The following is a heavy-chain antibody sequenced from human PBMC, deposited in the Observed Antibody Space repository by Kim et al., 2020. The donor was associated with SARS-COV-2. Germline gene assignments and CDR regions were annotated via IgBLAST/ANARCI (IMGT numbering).Heavy chain of an antibody. D-gene: IGHD3-9*01. J-gene: IGHJ4*02. Sequence: GGSLRLSCAASGFTFSSYEMNWVRQAPGKGLEWVSYISSSGSTIYYADSVKGRFTISRDNAKNSLYLQMNSLRAEDTAVYYCARGRTTRKVLRYFDWSQRPGIPVGYWDQGTLVTVST. CDR2: ISSSGSTI. V-gene: IGHV3-48*03. CDR1: GFTFSSYE. CDR3: ARGRTTRKVLRYFDWSQRPGIPVGY.